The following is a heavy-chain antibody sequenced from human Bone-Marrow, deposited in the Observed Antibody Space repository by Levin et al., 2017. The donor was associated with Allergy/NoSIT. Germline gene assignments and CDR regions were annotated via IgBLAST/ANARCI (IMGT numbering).Heavy chain of an antibody. CDR3: AKGTFDSSGYRTAFDI. CDR1: GFTFDDFA. Sequence: HAGGSLRLSCAASGFTFDDFAMHWVRQVPGKGLEWVSGISWTSGTRHYADSVKGRFTISRDNGKNSLYLQMNSLRTEDTALYYCAKGTFDSSGYRTAFDIWGQGTMVTVSS. V-gene: IGHV3-9*01. J-gene: IGHJ3*02. CDR2: ISWTSGTR. D-gene: IGHD3-22*01.